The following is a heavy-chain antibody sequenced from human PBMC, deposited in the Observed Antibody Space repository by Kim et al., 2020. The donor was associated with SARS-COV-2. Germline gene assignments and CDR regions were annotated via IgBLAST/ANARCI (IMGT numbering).Heavy chain of an antibody. J-gene: IGHJ6*02. D-gene: IGHD6-19*01. CDR1: GGSISSSSYY. CDR3: ARRLGGWRNYGMDV. CDR2: IYYSGST. Sequence: SETLSLTCTVSGGSISSSSYYWGWLRQPPGKGLEWIGSIYYSGSTYYNPSLKSRVTISVDTSKNQFSLKLSSVTAADTAVYYCARRLGGWRNYGMDVWGQGTTVTVSS. V-gene: IGHV4-39*01.